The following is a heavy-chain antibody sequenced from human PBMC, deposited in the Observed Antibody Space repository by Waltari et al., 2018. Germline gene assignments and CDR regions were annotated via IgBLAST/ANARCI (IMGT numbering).Heavy chain of an antibody. CDR2: IYYSGST. J-gene: IGHJ4*02. Sequence: QLQLQESGPGLVKPSETLSLTCTVSGGSISSSSYYWGWLRQPPGKGLEWIGSIYYSGSTYYNPSLKSRVTISVDTSKNQFSLKLSSVTAADTAVYYCARSASYFDYWGQGTLVTVSS. CDR3: ARSASYFDY. V-gene: IGHV4-39*07. CDR1: GGSISSSSYY.